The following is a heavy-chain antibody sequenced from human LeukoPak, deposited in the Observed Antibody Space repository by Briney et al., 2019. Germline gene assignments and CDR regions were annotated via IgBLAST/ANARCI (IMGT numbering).Heavy chain of an antibody. V-gene: IGHV1-46*01. CDR3: ASTGSYHANWFDP. CDR2: INPSGGST. D-gene: IGHD2-2*01. J-gene: IGHJ5*02. Sequence: ASVKPSCKASEYTFTSYDMHWVRQAPGQGLEWMGIINPSGGSTSYAQKFQGRVTMTRDTSTSTVYMELSSLRSEDTAVYYCASTGSYHANWFDPWGQGTLVTVSS. CDR1: EYTFTSYD.